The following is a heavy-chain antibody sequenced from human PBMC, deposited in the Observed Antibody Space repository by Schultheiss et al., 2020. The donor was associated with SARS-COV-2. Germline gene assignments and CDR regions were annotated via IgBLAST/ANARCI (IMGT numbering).Heavy chain of an antibody. D-gene: IGHD3-22*01. CDR1: GFTFSSYD. CDR3: TRISVTMTPGGMDV. V-gene: IGHV3-30*12. Sequence: GESLKISCAASGFTFSSYDIHWVRQAAGKGLEWVAVISYDGSNKYYADSVKGRFTISRDNSKNTLYLQMNSLKTEDTAVYYCTRISVTMTPGGMDVWGQGTTVTVAS. CDR2: ISYDGSNK. J-gene: IGHJ6*02.